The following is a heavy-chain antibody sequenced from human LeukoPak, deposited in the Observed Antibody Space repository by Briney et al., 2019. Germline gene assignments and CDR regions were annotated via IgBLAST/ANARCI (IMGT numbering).Heavy chain of an antibody. Sequence: GGPLRFSCAASGFTFSSYSMNWVRQAPGKGLEWVAVISYDGSNKYYADSVKGRFTISRDNSKNTLYLQMNSLRAEDTAVYYCAKGGTTGTTYDYWGQGTLVTVSS. J-gene: IGHJ4*02. D-gene: IGHD1-1*01. CDR3: AKGGTTGTTYDY. CDR1: GFTFSSYS. V-gene: IGHV3-30*18. CDR2: ISYDGSNK.